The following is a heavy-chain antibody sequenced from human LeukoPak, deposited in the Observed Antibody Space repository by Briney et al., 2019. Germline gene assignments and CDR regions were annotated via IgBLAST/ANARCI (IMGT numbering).Heavy chain of an antibody. CDR3: ARGGGCSSTSCYTINADFDY. CDR1: GYTFTSYD. J-gene: IGHJ4*02. Sequence: ASVKVSCKASGYTFTSYDISWVRQATGQGLEWMGWMNPNSGNTGYAQKFQGRVTMTRNTSISTAYMELSSLRSEDTAVYYCARGGGCSSTSCYTINADFDYWGQGTLVTVSS. V-gene: IGHV1-8*01. D-gene: IGHD2-2*02. CDR2: MNPNSGNT.